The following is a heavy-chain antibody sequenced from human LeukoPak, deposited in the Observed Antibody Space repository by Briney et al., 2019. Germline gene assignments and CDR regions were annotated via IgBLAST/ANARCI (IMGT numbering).Heavy chain of an antibody. CDR2: ISFDGVNT. V-gene: IGHV3-30*04. Sequence: GGSLRLSCAASGFTFSTYAIHWVRQAPGKGPEWVAVISFDGVNTFYADSVKGRFTISRGNSNNTVYLQMNNLRPEDTAVFYCARGQGYASYYYMDVWGKGTTVSVSS. CDR1: GFTFSTYA. J-gene: IGHJ6*03. D-gene: IGHD2-2*01. CDR3: ARGQGYASYYYMDV.